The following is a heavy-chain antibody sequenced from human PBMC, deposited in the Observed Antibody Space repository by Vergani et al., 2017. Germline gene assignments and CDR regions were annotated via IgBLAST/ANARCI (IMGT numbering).Heavy chain of an antibody. CDR1: GGPISSSSHF. J-gene: IGHJ6*02. V-gene: IGHV4-39*01. D-gene: IGHD3-16*01. CDR3: ARHDSGHYDSSYYGLDV. Sequence: QVQLQESGPGLVKPSQTLALTCTVSGGPISSSSHFWGWLRQTPGKGLEWIGSIYYSGSTYYNPSLKSRVSISVDTSKNQFSLKLSSVTAADSAVYYCARHDSGHYDSSYYGLDVWGQGTTVTVSS. CDR2: IYYSGST.